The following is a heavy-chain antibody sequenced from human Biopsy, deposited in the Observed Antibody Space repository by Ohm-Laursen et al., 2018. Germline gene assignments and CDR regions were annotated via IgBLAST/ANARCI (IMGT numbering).Heavy chain of an antibody. J-gene: IGHJ4*02. D-gene: IGHD2-2*02. Sequence: SLRLSCAAPGFTFSGYAMNWVRQAPGKGLEWVSTISGSGGNTYYADSVRGRFTVSRDGSKNTLYLQMSSLSAEDTAFYYCAKGGYCTTSSCYMDLDYWGQGTLVTVSS. CDR3: AKGGYCTTSSCYMDLDY. V-gene: IGHV3-23*01. CDR2: ISGSGGNT. CDR1: GFTFSGYA.